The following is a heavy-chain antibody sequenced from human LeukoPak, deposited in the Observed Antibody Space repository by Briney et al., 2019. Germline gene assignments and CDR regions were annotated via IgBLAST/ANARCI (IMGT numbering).Heavy chain of an antibody. J-gene: IGHJ5*02. V-gene: IGHV3-30-3*01. CDR1: GFTFNTYA. CDR2: ISYDGSNK. Sequence: PGRSLRLSCAASGFTFNTYAMHWVRQAPGKGLEWVAVISYDGSNKYYADSVKGRFTISRDNSKNTLYLQMNSLRAEDTAVYYCARGGYHILTGYYENWFDPWGQGTLVTVSS. CDR3: ARGGYHILTGYYENWFDP. D-gene: IGHD3-9*01.